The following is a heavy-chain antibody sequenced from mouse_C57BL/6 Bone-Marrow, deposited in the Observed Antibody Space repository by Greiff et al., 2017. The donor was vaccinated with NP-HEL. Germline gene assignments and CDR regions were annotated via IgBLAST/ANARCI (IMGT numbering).Heavy chain of an antibody. V-gene: IGHV1-39*01. CDR1: GYSFTDYN. Sequence: EVKLMESGPELVKPGASVKISCKASGYSFTDYNMNWVKQSNGKSLEWIGVINPNYGTTSYNQKFKGKATLTVDQSSSTAYMQLNSLTSEDSAVYYCAKVVTTVVAKGYAMDYWGQGTSVTVSS. CDR2: INPNYGTT. J-gene: IGHJ4*01. D-gene: IGHD1-1*01. CDR3: AKVVTTVVAKGYAMDY.